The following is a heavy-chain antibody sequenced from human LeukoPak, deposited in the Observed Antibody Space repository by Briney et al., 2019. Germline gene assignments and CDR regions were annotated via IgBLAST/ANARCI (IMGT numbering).Heavy chain of an antibody. V-gene: IGHV4-59*01. Sequence: PSETLSLTCNVSGGSISSNYWSWMRRSPGKGLEWIGYIYYSGSTDYNPSLKSRVTISVDRSKNQFSLRLGSVTAADTAVYYCARGYNRQSNPFAYRVQGTLVTVSS. J-gene: IGHJ4*02. D-gene: IGHD1-1*01. CDR2: IYYSGST. CDR1: GGSISSNY. CDR3: ARGYNRQSNPFAY.